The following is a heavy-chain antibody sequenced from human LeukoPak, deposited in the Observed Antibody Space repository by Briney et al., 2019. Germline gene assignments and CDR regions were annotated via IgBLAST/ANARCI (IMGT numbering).Heavy chain of an antibody. V-gene: IGHV3-9*01. CDR2: ITWNTGSI. D-gene: IGHD3-10*01. CDR3: AKDVYGSGSYLYYFDY. J-gene: IGHJ4*02. CDR1: GFTFDDYA. Sequence: GGSLRLSCAASGFTFDDYAMHWVRQAPGKGLEWVSGITWNTGSIGYADSVKGRFTISRDNAKNSLYLQMNSLRAEDTALYYCAKDVYGSGSYLYYFDYWGQGTLVTVSS.